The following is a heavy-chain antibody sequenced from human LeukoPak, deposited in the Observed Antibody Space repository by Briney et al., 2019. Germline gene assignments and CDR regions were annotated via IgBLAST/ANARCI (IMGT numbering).Heavy chain of an antibody. V-gene: IGHV4-39*01. CDR2: IYYSGST. CDR1: GGSISSSSYY. D-gene: IGHD3-9*01. Sequence: SEALSLTCTVSGGSISSSSYYWGWIRQPPGRGLEWIGSIYYSGSTYYNPSLKSRVTISVDTSKNQFSLKLSSVSAADTAVYYCARQYYDILTGYSFNWFDPWGQGTLVTLSS. CDR3: ARQYYDILTGYSFNWFDP. J-gene: IGHJ5*02.